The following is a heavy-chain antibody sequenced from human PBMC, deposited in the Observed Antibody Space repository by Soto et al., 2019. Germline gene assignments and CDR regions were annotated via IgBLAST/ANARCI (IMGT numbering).Heavy chain of an antibody. CDR3: ALVARRFNWFDP. D-gene: IGHD2-21*01. CDR2: IYHSGST. CDR1: GGSISNGGDS. Sequence: QLQLQESGSGLVKPSQTLSLTCAVSGGSISNGGDSWNWIRQAPGKGLEWIGYIYHSGSTYYNPSLRSRVTTSIHRSKNQFSLKVTSVTAADTAVYHCALVARRFNWFDPWGQGTLVTVSS. V-gene: IGHV4-30-2*01. J-gene: IGHJ5*02.